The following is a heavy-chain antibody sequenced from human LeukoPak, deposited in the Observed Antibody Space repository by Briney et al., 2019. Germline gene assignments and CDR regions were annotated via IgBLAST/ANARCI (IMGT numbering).Heavy chain of an antibody. V-gene: IGHV3-53*01. CDR2: IYSGGTI. Sequence: PGGSLRLSCAASGFTVSNNYMSWVRQAPGRGLEWVSVIYSGGTIYYADSVKGRFIISRDNSKNTFFLQMNSLRADDAAVYYCARGLYDDNGGFWGQGTMVTVSS. D-gene: IGHD3-22*01. CDR3: ARGLYDDNGGF. CDR1: GFTVSNNY. J-gene: IGHJ3*01.